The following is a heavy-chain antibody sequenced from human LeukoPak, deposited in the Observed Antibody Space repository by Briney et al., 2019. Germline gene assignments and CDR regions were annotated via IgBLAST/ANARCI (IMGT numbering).Heavy chain of an antibody. D-gene: IGHD5-24*01. Sequence: ASVKVSCKASGYTFTSYDINWVRQATGQGLEWMGWMNPNSGNTGYAQKFQGRVTITRNTSISTAYMELSSLRSEDTAVYYCARGSIATITLDYWGQGTLVTVSS. CDR1: GYTFTSYD. J-gene: IGHJ4*02. V-gene: IGHV1-8*03. CDR3: ARGSIATITLDY. CDR2: MNPNSGNT.